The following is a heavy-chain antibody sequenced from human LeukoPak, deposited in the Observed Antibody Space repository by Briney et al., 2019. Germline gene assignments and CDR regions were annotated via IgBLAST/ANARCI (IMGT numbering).Heavy chain of an antibody. CDR3: ATLGATSFDY. D-gene: IGHD1-26*01. CDR2: IVPNSGGT. CDR1: GYTFTDYY. J-gene: IGHJ4*02. V-gene: IGHV1-2*02. Sequence: ASVKVSCXTSGYTFTDYYIHWVRQAHGQGLEWMGWIVPNSGGTNYAQKFQGRVTMTRDTSISTAYMELNRLRYDDTAVYYCATLGATSFDYWGQGTLVTVSS.